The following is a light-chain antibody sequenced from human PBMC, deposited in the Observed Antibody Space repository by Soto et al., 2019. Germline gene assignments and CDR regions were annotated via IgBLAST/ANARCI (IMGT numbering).Light chain of an antibody. V-gene: IGLV2-8*01. Sequence: QSALTQPPSASGSXXXXXXISCTGTSSDVGAYNYVSWYQQYPGKAPKLMIYEVNKRPSGVPDRFSGSKSGKTASLTVSGLQPEDEADYHCTSYAGSNIWVFGGGTKLTVL. CDR2: EVN. CDR3: TSYAGSNIWV. J-gene: IGLJ3*02. CDR1: SSDVGAYNY.